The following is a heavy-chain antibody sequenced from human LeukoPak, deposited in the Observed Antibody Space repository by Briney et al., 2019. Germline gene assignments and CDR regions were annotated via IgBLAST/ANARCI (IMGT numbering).Heavy chain of an antibody. CDR1: GGTFSNYA. D-gene: IGHD6-19*01. CDR2: IIPIFDTT. V-gene: IGHV1-69*05. CDR3: ATDLKSLGSGWFSTTDY. J-gene: IGHJ4*02. Sequence: EASVKVSCKASGGTFSNYAVGWVRQAPGQGLEWMGGIIPIFDTTDYARKFQGRVTITTDESTSTAYMELSSLKSEDTAVYYCATDLKSLGSGWFSTTDYWGQGTLVTVSS.